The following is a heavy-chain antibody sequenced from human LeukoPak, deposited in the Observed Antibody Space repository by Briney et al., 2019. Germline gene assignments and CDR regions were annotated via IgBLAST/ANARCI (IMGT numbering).Heavy chain of an antibody. J-gene: IGHJ4*02. CDR1: GYTFSPFY. V-gene: IGHV1-46*01. Sequence: ASVKVSCKTSGYTFSPFYVHWVRQVPGQGLDWMGMIGPSDGTTRYAEKFQDRVTMTWDTSTSTVYMEVRRLTSDDTAVYYCASTGLTVQYFDYWGQGTLVTVSS. CDR2: IGPSDGTT. D-gene: IGHD4-11*01. CDR3: ASTGLTVQYFDY.